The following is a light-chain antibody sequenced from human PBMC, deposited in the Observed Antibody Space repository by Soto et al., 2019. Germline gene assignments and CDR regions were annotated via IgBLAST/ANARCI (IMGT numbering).Light chain of an antibody. CDR3: QQYNSWRQIT. CDR1: QSIRIN. V-gene: IGKV3-15*01. J-gene: IGKJ5*01. CDR2: GAS. Sequence: EIVMTQSPATLSVSPWERATLSCRASQSIRINVGWYQQRPGQAPRLLIYGASTRATGIPARFSGSGSGTEFTLTISSLESEDSAVYYCQQYNSWRQITFGQGTRLEIK.